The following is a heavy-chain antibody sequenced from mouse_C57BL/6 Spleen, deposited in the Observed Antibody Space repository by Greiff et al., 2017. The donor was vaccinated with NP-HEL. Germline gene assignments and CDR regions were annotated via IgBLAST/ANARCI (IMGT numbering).Heavy chain of an antibody. CDR3: ANFYYDYGYAMDY. D-gene: IGHD2-4*01. CDR1: GFSLTSYG. Sequence: VQLQQSGPGLVQPSQSLSITCTVSGFSLTSYGVHWVRQSPGKGLEWLGVIWRGGSTDYNAAFMSRLSITKDNSKSQVFFKMNSLQADDTAIYYCANFYYDYGYAMDYWGQGTSVTVSS. J-gene: IGHJ4*01. V-gene: IGHV2-5*01. CDR2: IWRGGST.